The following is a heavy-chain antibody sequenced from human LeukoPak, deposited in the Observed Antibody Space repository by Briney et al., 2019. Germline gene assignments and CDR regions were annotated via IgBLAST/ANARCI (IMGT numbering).Heavy chain of an antibody. D-gene: IGHD2-2*01. J-gene: IGHJ4*02. CDR2: IRNDGSTK. V-gene: IGHV3-30*02. CDR1: GFTFSSYG. Sequence: PGGSRRLSCAASGFTFSSYGIHWVRQAPGKGLEWVAFIRNDGSTKFYADSVKGRFTISRDNSENTLYLQMNSLRAEDTAVYYCAKDLPAAYFDYWGQGTVVTVSS. CDR3: AKDLPAAYFDY.